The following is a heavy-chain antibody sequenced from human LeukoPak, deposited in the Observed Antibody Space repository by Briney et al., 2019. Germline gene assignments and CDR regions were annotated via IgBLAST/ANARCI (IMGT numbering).Heavy chain of an antibody. CDR2: ICHTGST. CDR3: ARGARFGYDIDY. J-gene: IGHJ4*02. D-gene: IGHD5-12*01. Sequence: SETLSLTCTVSGHSIINSYYWGWIRQPPGKGLEWIGSICHTGSTYYNPSLKSRVTISVYTSKNQFSLKLSSVTAADTAVYYCARGARFGYDIDYWGQGTLVTVSS. CDR1: GHSIINSYY. V-gene: IGHV4-38-2*02.